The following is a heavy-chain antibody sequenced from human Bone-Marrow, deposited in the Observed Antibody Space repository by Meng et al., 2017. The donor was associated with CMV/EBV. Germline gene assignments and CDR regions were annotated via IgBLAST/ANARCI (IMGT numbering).Heavy chain of an antibody. J-gene: IGHJ5*02. D-gene: IGHD2-21*01. CDR1: GFTFSSYA. Sequence: GESLKISCAASGFTFSSYAMSWVRQAPGKGLEWVSAISGSGGSTYYADSVKGRFIISRDYSRNPLYLQMNSLRVEDTAVYYCAKDHCGGDCYNPGWFDPVGQGTLVTVSS. V-gene: IGHV3-23*01. CDR2: ISGSGGST. CDR3: AKDHCGGDCYNPGWFDP.